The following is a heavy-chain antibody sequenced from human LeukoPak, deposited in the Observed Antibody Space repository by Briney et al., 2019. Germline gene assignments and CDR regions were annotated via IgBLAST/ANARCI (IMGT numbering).Heavy chain of an antibody. CDR3: ARDRYGDFEDY. CDR2: ISYSGTP. D-gene: IGHD4-17*01. Sequence: SETLSLTCNVSGGSINTANYYWTWIRQPPGKGLVWIGYISYSGTPYYRPSLNSRVTISLDTSKNQFSLRLNSVTAADTAMYYCARDRYGDFEDYWGQGTLVTVSS. J-gene: IGHJ4*02. V-gene: IGHV4-30-4*08. CDR1: GGSINTANYY.